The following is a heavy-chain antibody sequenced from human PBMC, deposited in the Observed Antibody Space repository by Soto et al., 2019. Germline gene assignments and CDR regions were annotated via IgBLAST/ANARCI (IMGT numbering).Heavy chain of an antibody. Sequence: PSETRSLTWTVSGGSISSRDYYWGWIRQPPGKGLEWIGNIHYSGSASYNPSLKSRVTISVDTSKNQVSLKLSSVTAADTAVYFCVSGYSRNGFDYWGQGTLVTVSS. V-gene: IGHV4-39*01. D-gene: IGHD5-18*01. J-gene: IGHJ4*02. CDR2: IHYSGSA. CDR1: GGSISSRDYY. CDR3: VSGYSRNGFDY.